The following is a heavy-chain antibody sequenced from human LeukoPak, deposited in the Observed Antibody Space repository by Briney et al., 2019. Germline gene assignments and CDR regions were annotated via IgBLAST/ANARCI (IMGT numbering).Heavy chain of an antibody. CDR1: GYTFTSYD. Sequence: ASVKVSCKASGYTFTSYDINWVRQATGQGLEWMGWMNPNSGNTGYAQKFRGRVTMTRNTSISTAYMELSSLRSEDTAVYYCARGTTVTTFLIYWGQGTLVTVSS. CDR2: MNPNSGNT. CDR3: ARGTTVTTFLIY. D-gene: IGHD4-17*01. J-gene: IGHJ4*02. V-gene: IGHV1-8*01.